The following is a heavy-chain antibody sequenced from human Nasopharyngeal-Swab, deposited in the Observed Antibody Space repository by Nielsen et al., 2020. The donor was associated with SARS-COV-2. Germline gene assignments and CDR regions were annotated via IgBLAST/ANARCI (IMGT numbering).Heavy chain of an antibody. CDR1: GFTFSAYW. J-gene: IGHJ4*02. CDR2: IKQDGSEK. CDR3: ARGYDYYFDY. V-gene: IGHV3-7*01. D-gene: IGHD3-16*01. Sequence: GGSLRLSCAASGFTFSAYWMNWVRLAPGKGLEWVANIKQDGSEKNYVDSLKGRSTISRDNAKNSLYLQMNSLSAEDPAVYYCARGYDYYFDYWGQGTLVTVSS.